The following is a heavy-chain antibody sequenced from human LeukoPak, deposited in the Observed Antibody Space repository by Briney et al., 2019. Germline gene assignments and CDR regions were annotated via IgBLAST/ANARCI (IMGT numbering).Heavy chain of an antibody. CDR2: IIPIFGTA. J-gene: IGHJ4*02. Sequence: SVKVSCKASGGTFSSYAISWVRQAPGQGLEWMGGIIPIFGTANYAQKFQGRVTITADESTSTAYMELSSLRSEDTAVYYCANLFQGGGYSSSWSPPHFYWGQGTLVTVSS. D-gene: IGHD6-13*01. CDR1: GGTFSSYA. CDR3: ANLFQGGGYSSSWSPPHFY. V-gene: IGHV1-69*13.